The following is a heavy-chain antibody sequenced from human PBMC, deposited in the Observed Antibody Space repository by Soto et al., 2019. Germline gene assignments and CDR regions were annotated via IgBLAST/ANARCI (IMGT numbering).Heavy chain of an antibody. CDR1: GFTFTTYA. CDR2: ISGSGRST. V-gene: IGHV3-23*01. CDR3: VRGTPTPGLDI. D-gene: IGHD1-1*01. Sequence: GGSLRLSCAASGFTFTTYAMSWVRQPPGRGLEWVAAISGSGRSTYYADSVKGRFTISRDNSKNTLYLQMNSLRAEDTATYYCVRGTPTPGLDIWGRGTTVTVSS. J-gene: IGHJ6*02.